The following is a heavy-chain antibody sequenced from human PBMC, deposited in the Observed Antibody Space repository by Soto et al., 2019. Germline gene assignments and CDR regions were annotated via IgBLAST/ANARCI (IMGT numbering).Heavy chain of an antibody. J-gene: IGHJ5*02. D-gene: IGHD1-20*01. CDR1: GFTFSSYS. CDR2: ISSSSSYI. V-gene: IGHV3-21*01. Sequence: LRLSCAASGFTFSSYSMNWVRQAPGKGLEWVSSISSSSSYIYYADSVKGRFTISRDNAKNSLYLQMNSLRAEDTAVYYCSRELQLTGTTNNWFDPWGRGTLVTVSS. CDR3: SRELQLTGTTNNWFDP.